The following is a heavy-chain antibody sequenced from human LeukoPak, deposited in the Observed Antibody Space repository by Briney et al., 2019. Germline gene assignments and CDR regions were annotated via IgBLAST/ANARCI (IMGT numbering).Heavy chain of an antibody. CDR1: GFTFSSYS. V-gene: IGHV3-9*03. D-gene: IGHD3-22*01. CDR3: AKDLGAYDSSGYYLD. J-gene: IGHJ4*02. Sequence: GGSLRLSCAAPGFTFSSYSMNWVRQAPGKGLEWVSGISWNSGSIGYADSVKGRFTISRDNAKNSLYLQMNSLRAEDMALYYCAKDLGAYDSSGYYLDWGQGTLVTVSS. CDR2: ISWNSGSI.